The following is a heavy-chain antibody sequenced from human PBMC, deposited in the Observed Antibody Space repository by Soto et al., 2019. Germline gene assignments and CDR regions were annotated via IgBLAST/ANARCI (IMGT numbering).Heavy chain of an antibody. CDR3: ASGGDLRMVRGVMSWFDP. J-gene: IGHJ5*02. CDR2: IYYSGST. V-gene: IGHV4-30-4*01. CDR1: GGSISSGDYY. Sequence: QVQLQESGPGLVKPSQTLSLTCTVSGGSISSGDYYWSWIRQPPGKGLEWIGYIYYSGSTYYNPYLKSRVTISVDTSKNQFSLKLSSVTAADTAVYYCASGGDLRMVRGVMSWFDPWGQGTLVTVSS. D-gene: IGHD3-10*01.